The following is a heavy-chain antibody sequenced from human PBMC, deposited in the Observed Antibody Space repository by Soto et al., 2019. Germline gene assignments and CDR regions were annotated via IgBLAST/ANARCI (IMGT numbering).Heavy chain of an antibody. J-gene: IGHJ4*02. Sequence: GGSLRLSCAASGFTFSSYAMSWVRQAPGKGLEWVSAISGSGGSTYYADSVKGRFTISRDNSKNTLYLQMNSLRAEDTAVYYCAKDDDYDSSGYYYSWGQGTLVTVSS. V-gene: IGHV3-23*01. D-gene: IGHD3-22*01. CDR1: GFTFSSYA. CDR3: AKDDDYDSSGYYYS. CDR2: ISGSGGST.